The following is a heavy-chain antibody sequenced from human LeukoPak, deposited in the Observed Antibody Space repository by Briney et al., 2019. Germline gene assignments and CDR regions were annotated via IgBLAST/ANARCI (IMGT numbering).Heavy chain of an antibody. CDR1: GFIFSSYS. CDR3: AKAASSSWPSYYYGMDV. V-gene: IGHV3-23*01. Sequence: GGSLRLSCAASGFIFSSYSMSWVRQAPGKGLEWGSVITGSGGNTYYADSVKGRFTISKDNSKTTVYLQMSSLRVDDTAVYYCAKAASSSWPSYYYGMDVWGQGTTVTVSS. J-gene: IGHJ6*02. D-gene: IGHD6-13*01. CDR2: ITGSGGNT.